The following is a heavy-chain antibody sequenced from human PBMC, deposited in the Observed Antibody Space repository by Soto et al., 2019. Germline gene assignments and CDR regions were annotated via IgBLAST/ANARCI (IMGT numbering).Heavy chain of an antibody. CDR2: IYYSGST. CDR3: ARQKSPALNVYFEY. Sequence: SETLSLTCSVSGGSISSNSYYWGWIRQPPEKGLEWIGSIYYSGSTYYNPSLRSRVTISVDTSKNQLSLKLPSVTAADTAVYYCARQKSPALNVYFEYWGQGTLVTVSS. V-gene: IGHV4-39*01. J-gene: IGHJ4*02. CDR1: GGSISSNSYY.